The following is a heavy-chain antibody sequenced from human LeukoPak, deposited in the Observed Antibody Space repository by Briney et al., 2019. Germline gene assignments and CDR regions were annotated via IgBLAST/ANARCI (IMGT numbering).Heavy chain of an antibody. CDR2: MNPNSGNT. J-gene: IGHJ3*02. CDR1: GYTFTTYD. CDR3: ERGQTGSVRYFDWLLSPHDAFDI. Sequence: ASVKVSCKASGYTFTTYDINWVRQATGQGLEWMGWMNPNSGNTGYAQKFQGRVTMTRNTSISTAYRELSSMRSEDTVVYYCERGQTGSVRYFDWLLSPHDAFDIWGQGTMVTVSS. V-gene: IGHV1-8*01. D-gene: IGHD3-9*01.